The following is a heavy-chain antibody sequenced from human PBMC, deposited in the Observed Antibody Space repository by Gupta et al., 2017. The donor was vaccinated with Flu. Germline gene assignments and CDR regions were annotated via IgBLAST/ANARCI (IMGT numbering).Heavy chain of an antibody. CDR2: IIPIFGTA. D-gene: IGHD4-17*01. CDR3: AGTTVTNPNTGDAFDI. CDR1: GGTFSSYA. Sequence: QVQLVQSGAEVKKPGSSVKVSCKASGGTFSSYAISWVRQAPGQGLEWMGGIIPIFGTANYAQKFQCRVTITADESTSTAYMELSSLRSEDTAVYYCAGTTVTNPNTGDAFDIWGQGTMVTVSS. J-gene: IGHJ3*02. V-gene: IGHV1-69*01.